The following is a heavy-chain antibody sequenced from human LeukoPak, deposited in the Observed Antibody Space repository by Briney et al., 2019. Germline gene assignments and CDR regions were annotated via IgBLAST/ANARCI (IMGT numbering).Heavy chain of an antibody. CDR3: ARDLIYTTSWYDH. J-gene: IGHJ5*02. D-gene: IGHD2-2*01. Sequence: ASVNVSCKTSNYTFTNYGITWLRQAPGQGLEWMGWISAYTGITSFAQKFQGRVTMTTDTSTSTAYMELRSLRSDDTAVYYCARDLIYTTSWYDHWGQGTLVTVSS. CDR1: NYTFTNYG. CDR2: ISAYTGIT. V-gene: IGHV1-18*01.